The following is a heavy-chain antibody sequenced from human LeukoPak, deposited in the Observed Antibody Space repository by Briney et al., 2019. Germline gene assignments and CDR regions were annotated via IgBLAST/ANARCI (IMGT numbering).Heavy chain of an antibody. D-gene: IGHD2-15*01. CDR3: ARDRVVVAATLGWFDL. CDR2: INPNSGGT. Sequence: ASVKVSCKASGYTFSGYYMHWVRQAPGQGVEWMGWINPNSGGTNYAQKFQGRVTMTRDTSISTAYMELSRLRSDDTAVYYCARDRVVVAATLGWFDLWGQGTLVTVSS. J-gene: IGHJ5*02. CDR1: GYTFSGYY. V-gene: IGHV1-2*02.